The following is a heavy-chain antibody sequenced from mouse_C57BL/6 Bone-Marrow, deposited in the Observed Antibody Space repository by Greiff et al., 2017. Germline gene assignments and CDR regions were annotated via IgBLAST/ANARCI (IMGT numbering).Heavy chain of an antibody. V-gene: IGHV1-82*01. Sequence: VQLQQSGPELVKPGASVKISCKASGYAFSSSWMNWVKQRPGKGLEWIGRIYPGDGDTNYNGKFKGKATLTADKSSSTAYMQLSSLTSEDSAVYFCARSPIYYYGSPYYYAMDYWGQGTSVTVSS. D-gene: IGHD1-1*01. CDR1: GYAFSSSW. CDR3: ARSPIYYYGSPYYYAMDY. CDR2: IYPGDGDT. J-gene: IGHJ4*01.